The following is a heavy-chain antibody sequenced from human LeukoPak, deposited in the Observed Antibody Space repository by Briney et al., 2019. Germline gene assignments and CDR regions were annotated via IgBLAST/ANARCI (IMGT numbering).Heavy chain of an antibody. J-gene: IGHJ4*02. V-gene: IGHV3-49*03. CDR3: TTSRRYSGYDGQDY. D-gene: IGHD5-12*01. CDR2: IRSKAYGGTT. Sequence: GGSLRLSCTASGFTFGDYAMSWFRQAPGKWLEWVGFIRSKAYGGTTEYAASVKGRFTISRDDSKSIAYLQMNSLKTEDTAVYYCTTSRRYSGYDGQDYWGQGTLVTVSS. CDR1: GFTFGDYA.